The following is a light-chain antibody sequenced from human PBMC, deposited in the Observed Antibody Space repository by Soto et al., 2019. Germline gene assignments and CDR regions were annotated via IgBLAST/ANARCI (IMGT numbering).Light chain of an antibody. J-gene: IGLJ1*01. Sequence: QSVLTQPPPASGSPGQSVTISCTGTSSDVGGYYSVSWYQQPPGKAPKLMFYEVTRRPSGVPDRFSGSKSGSTASLTVSGLQAEDEADYYCSSYAGINNLAVFGTGTKVTVL. CDR1: SSDVGGYYS. V-gene: IGLV2-8*01. CDR3: SSYAGINNLAV. CDR2: EVT.